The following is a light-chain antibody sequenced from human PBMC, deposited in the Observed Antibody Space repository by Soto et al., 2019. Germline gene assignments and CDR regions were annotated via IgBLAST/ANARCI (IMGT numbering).Light chain of an antibody. V-gene: IGKV3-11*01. CDR1: QSISSY. Sequence: EIVLTQSPATLSLSPGERATLSCRASQSISSYLAWYQQKPGQAPRLLIYDASNRATGIPARFSGSGSGTNFPLPISSLEPEDFAVYYCQQRSNWPSFGGGTKVDIK. CDR2: DAS. CDR3: QQRSNWPS. J-gene: IGKJ4*01.